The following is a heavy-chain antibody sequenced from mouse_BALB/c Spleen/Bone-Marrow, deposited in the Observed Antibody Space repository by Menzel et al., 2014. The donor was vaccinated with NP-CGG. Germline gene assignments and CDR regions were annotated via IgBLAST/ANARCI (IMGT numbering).Heavy chain of an antibody. D-gene: IGHD2-3*01. CDR2: IYPGDGDT. V-gene: IGHV1-80*01. CDR3: ASVYDDGRGYAMDY. Sequence: QVQLQQSGAEVMRSGSSVNISCKASGYAFSNYGMNWVKQRPGQGLEWIGQIYPGDGDTNYTGKFKGRVTLTADKSSSTAYMQRSRITAEDSAVYCGASVYDDGRGYAMDYWGQGTSVTVSS. CDR1: GYAFSNYG. J-gene: IGHJ4*01.